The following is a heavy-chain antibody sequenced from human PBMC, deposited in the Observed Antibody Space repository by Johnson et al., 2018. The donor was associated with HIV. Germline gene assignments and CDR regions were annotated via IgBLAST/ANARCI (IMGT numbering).Heavy chain of an antibody. J-gene: IGHJ3*02. CDR1: RFTFDDYA. CDR3: AKDIASWYTNGGTLDM. D-gene: IGHD6-19*01. CDR2: INWDGDST. Sequence: VQLVESGGGVVQPGGSLRLSCETSRFTFDDYAMHWVRQAPGKGLEWVSLINWDGDSTYYADSVKGRFTISRDNSKNSLYLQMNSLRPEDTGLYYCAKDIASWYTNGGTLDMWGQGTMVTVSS. V-gene: IGHV3-43D*03.